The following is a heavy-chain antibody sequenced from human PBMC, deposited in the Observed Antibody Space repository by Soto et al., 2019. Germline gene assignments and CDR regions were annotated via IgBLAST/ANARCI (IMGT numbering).Heavy chain of an antibody. D-gene: IGHD6-13*01. CDR2: INPSGGST. J-gene: IGHJ4*02. CDR3: ARGRGGIAAATDY. Sequence: ASVKVSCKASGYTFTSYYMHWVRQAPGQGLEWMGIINPSGGSTSYAQKLQGRVTMTTDTSTSTAYMELRSLRSDDTAVYYCARGRGGIAAATDYWGQGTLVTVSS. V-gene: IGHV1-46*01. CDR1: GYTFTSYY.